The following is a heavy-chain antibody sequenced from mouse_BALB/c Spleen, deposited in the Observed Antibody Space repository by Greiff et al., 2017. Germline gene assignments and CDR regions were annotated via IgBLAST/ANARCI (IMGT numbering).Heavy chain of an antibody. D-gene: IGHD2-1*01. CDR3: ARVNGNNYFDY. CDR1: GFTFSDYY. CDR2: IRDGGSYT. J-gene: IGHJ2*01. Sequence: EVKLVESGGGLVKPGGSLKLSCAASGFTFSDYYMYWVRQTPEKRLEWVATIRDGGSYTYYPDSVKGRFTISRDNAKNNLYLQMSSLKSEDTAMYYCARVNGNNYFDYWGQGTTLTVSS. V-gene: IGHV5-4*02.